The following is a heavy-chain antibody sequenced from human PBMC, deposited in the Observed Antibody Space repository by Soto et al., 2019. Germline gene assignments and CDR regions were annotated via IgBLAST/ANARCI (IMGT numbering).Heavy chain of an antibody. D-gene: IGHD6-13*01. CDR1: GFSLSNAGLG. Sequence: QVTVKESGPVLVKPTETLTLTCTVSGFSLSNAGLGVSWIRQPPGKALEWLAHIFSNDEKSYSTSLKSRLTISKATSKSQVVLTMTNMDPVDTATYSCASKYSTSWYWFDPWGQGTLVTVSS. V-gene: IGHV2-26*04. CDR3: ASKYSTSWYWFDP. J-gene: IGHJ5*02. CDR2: IFSNDEK.